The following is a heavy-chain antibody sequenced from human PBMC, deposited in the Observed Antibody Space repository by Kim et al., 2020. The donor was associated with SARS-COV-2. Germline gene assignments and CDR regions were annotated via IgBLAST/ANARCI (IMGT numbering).Heavy chain of an antibody. D-gene: IGHD4-17*01. CDR1: GGSISSSSYY. V-gene: IGHV4-39*01. Sequence: SETLSLTCTVSGGSISSSSYYWGWIRQPPGRGLEWIGSIYYSGSTYYNPSLKSRVTISVDTSKNQFSLKLSSVTAADTAVYYCAGFRREDYGGKVVGLFDYWGQGTLVTVSS. CDR3: AGFRREDYGGKVVGLFDY. CDR2: IYYSGST. J-gene: IGHJ4*02.